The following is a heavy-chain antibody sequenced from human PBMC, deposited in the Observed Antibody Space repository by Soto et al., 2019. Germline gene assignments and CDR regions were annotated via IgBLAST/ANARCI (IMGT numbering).Heavy chain of an antibody. J-gene: IGHJ4*02. CDR2: ISYDGSNK. D-gene: IGHD2-21*02. CDR3: AKDRKNFAIVVGTAILGY. V-gene: IGHV3-30*18. CDR1: GFTFSSYG. Sequence: QVQLVESGGGVVQPGRSLRLSCAASGFTFSSYGMHWVRQAPGKGLEWVAVISYDGSNKYYADSVKGRFTISRDNSKNTLYLQMNSLRAEDTAVYYCAKDRKNFAIVVGTAILGYWGQGTLVTVSS.